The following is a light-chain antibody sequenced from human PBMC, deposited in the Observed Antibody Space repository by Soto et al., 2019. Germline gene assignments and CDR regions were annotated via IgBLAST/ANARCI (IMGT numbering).Light chain of an antibody. CDR3: QQYNKWWT. J-gene: IGKJ1*01. Sequence: EIVMTQSPATLSVSPGERATLSCRASQGVSGNLAWYQQKPGQAPRLLMYGTSTRATGIPARFSGSGFGTEFTLTISSLQSEDFAVYYCQQYNKWWTFGQGTKVDIK. CDR2: GTS. V-gene: IGKV3-15*01. CDR1: QGVSGN.